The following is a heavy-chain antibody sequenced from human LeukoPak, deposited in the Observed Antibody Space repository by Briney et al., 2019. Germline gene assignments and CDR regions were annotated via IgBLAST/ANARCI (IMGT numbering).Heavy chain of an antibody. J-gene: IGHJ6*03. D-gene: IGHD1-26*01. CDR3: ARVPGGYYYMDV. CDR2: IIPIFGTA. V-gene: IGHV1-69*05. CDR1: GGTFSSYA. Sequence: GASVKVSCKASGGTFSSYAISWVRQAPGQGLEWMGGIIPIFGTANYAQKFQGRVTITTDESTSTAYMELSSLRSEDTAAYYCARVPGGYYYMDVWGKGTTVTVSS.